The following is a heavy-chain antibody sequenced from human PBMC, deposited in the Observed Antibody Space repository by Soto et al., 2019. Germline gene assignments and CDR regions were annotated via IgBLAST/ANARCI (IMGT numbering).Heavy chain of an antibody. V-gene: IGHV4-31*03. CDR1: GGSISSGGYY. D-gene: IGHD2-15*01. Sequence: QVQLQESGPGLVKPSQTLSLTCTVSGGSISSGGYYWSWIRQHPGKGLEWIGYIYYSGSTYYNPSLKSRVTISVDTSKNQFSLKLSSVTAADTAVYYCASADLGYCSGGCCQVWFDPWGQGTLVTVSS. CDR3: ASADLGYCSGGCCQVWFDP. CDR2: IYYSGST. J-gene: IGHJ5*02.